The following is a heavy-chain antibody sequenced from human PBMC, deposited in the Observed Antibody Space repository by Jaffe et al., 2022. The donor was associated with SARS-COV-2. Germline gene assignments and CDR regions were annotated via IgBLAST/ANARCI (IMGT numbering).Heavy chain of an antibody. CDR1: GFTFDDYA. CDR3: AKDMGTAMVTGFDY. J-gene: IGHJ4*02. D-gene: IGHD5-18*01. Sequence: EVQLVESGGGLVQPGRSLRLSCAASGFTFDDYAMHWVRQAPGKGLEWVSGISWNSGSIGYADSVKGRFTISRDNAKNSLYLQMNSLRAEDTALYYCAKDMGTAMVTGFDYWGQGTLVTVSS. V-gene: IGHV3-9*01. CDR2: ISWNSGSI.